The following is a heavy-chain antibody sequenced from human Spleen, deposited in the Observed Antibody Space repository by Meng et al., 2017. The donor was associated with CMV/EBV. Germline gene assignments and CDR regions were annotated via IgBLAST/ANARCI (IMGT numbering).Heavy chain of an antibody. CDR2: IGGSGSTT. CDR1: GFIFYNYY. Sequence: GESLKISCAASGFIFYNYYMTWIRQAPGKGLEWVAYIGGSGSTTYYADSVKGRFTISRDNGKDSLYLQMDSLRPEDTAVYYCARGEYSNYHQYYYAMDVWGQGTTVTVS. CDR3: ARGEYSNYHQYYYAMDV. J-gene: IGHJ6*02. V-gene: IGHV3-11*01. D-gene: IGHD4-11*01.